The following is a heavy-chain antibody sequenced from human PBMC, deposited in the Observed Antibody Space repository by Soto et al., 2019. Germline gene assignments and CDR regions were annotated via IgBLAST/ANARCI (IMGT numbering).Heavy chain of an antibody. CDR2: ISAYNGNT. D-gene: IGHD5-12*01. Sequence: ASVKVSCKASGYTFTSYGISWVRQAPGQGLEWMGWISAYNGNTNYAQKLQGRVTMTTDTSTSTAYMELRSLRSDDTAVYYCARDLRVLENSGYEFDYWGQGTLVTVSS. J-gene: IGHJ4*02. CDR1: GYTFTSYG. CDR3: ARDLRVLENSGYEFDY. V-gene: IGHV1-18*01.